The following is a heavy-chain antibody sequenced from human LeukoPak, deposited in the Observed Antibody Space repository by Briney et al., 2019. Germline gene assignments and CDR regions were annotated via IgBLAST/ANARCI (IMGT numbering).Heavy chain of an antibody. Sequence: PSETLSLTCTVSGGSTSSYYWSWIRQPAGKGPEWIGRFYSGGSTDYNPSLKSRVTMSVDTSKNQFSLKLSSVTAADTAVYYCARVYSGYDLPGSLANYYFDYWGQGTLVTVSS. CDR2: FYSGGST. CDR1: GGSTSSYY. J-gene: IGHJ4*02. V-gene: IGHV4-4*07. D-gene: IGHD5-12*01. CDR3: ARVYSGYDLPGSLANYYFDY.